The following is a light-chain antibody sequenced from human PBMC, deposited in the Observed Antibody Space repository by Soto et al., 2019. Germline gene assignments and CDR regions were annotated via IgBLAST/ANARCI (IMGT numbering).Light chain of an antibody. CDR1: SSNIGNNP. J-gene: IGLJ2*01. CDR3: AAWDASRYGPG. CDR2: NNN. V-gene: IGLV1-44*01. Sequence: QSVLTQPPSASGTPGQRVTISCSGSSSNIGNNPVNWYQQLPGTAPKLLLYNNNERPSGVPDRFSGSKSGTSASLAISGLQSEDEAEYYCAAWDASRYGPGFGGGTKLTV.